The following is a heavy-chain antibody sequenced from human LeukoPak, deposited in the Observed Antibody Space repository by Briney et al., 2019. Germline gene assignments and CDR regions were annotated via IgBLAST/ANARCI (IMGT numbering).Heavy chain of an antibody. D-gene: IGHD2-15*01. V-gene: IGHV4-38-2*02. CDR2: IYHSGST. Sequence: PSETLSLTCAVSGYSISSGDYWAWIRQPPGKGLEWIGSIYHSGSTYYNPSLKSRVTISVDTSKNQFSLKLSSVTAADTAVYFCAREEVKGYCSGGSCYSTSGGLYYFDYWGQGTLVTVSS. CDR1: GYSISSGDY. CDR3: AREEVKGYCSGGSCYSTSGGLYYFDY. J-gene: IGHJ4*02.